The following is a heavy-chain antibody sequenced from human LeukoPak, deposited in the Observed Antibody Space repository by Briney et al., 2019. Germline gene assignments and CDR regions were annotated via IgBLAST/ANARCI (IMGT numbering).Heavy chain of an antibody. V-gene: IGHV3-23*01. Sequence: GGSLRLSCAASGFSFSSYAMSWVRQAPGKGLEWVSTISGSGGRTYYPDSVKGRFTISRDNSKNTLYLQMNSLRAEDTAVYYCARHAGISKVRGVTIATDPFFDYWGQGTLVTVSS. CDR1: GFSFSSYA. CDR2: ISGSGGRT. J-gene: IGHJ4*02. CDR3: ARHAGISKVRGVTIATDPFFDY. D-gene: IGHD3-10*01.